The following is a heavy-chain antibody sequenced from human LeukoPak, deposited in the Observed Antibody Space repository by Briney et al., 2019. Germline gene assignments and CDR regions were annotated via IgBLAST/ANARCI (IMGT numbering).Heavy chain of an antibody. CDR3: ARDPGLRLDL. CDR1: GFALNNYA. CDR2: IWYDGSNE. D-gene: IGHD3-3*01. V-gene: IGHV3-33*01. J-gene: IGHJ4*02. Sequence: GGSQRLSCAASGFALNNYAMHWVRQAPGKGLEWVAVIWYDGSNEYHSDSVKGRFAISRDISKNTLYLQMNSLRAEDTAVYFCARDPGLRLDLWGQGTLLTVSS.